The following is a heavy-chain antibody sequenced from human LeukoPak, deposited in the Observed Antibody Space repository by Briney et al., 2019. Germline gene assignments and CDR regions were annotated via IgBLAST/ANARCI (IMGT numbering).Heavy chain of an antibody. D-gene: IGHD2-2*01. J-gene: IGHJ4*02. Sequence: GGSLRLSCAASGFTFSAYSMNWVRQAPGKGLEWVSYITGSSRTIYYADSVKGRFTISRDNAKNSLYLQMNSLRAEDTAVYYCARGVRSSSTWMDYWGQGTLVTVSS. CDR2: ITGSSRTI. V-gene: IGHV3-48*04. CDR3: ARGVRSSSTWMDY. CDR1: GFTFSAYS.